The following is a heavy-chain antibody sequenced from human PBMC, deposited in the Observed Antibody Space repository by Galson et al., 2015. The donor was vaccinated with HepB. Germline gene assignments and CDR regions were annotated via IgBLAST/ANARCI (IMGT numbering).Heavy chain of an antibody. J-gene: IGHJ4*02. CDR1: GFIFSSYW. Sequence: SLRLSCAASGFIFSSYWMSWVRQAPGKGLEWVANINQDGSEKYYVDSVKGRFTISRDNAKNSLYLQMNSLRAEDTALYYCARVRIVQYSGWLYWGQGTQVTVSS. D-gene: IGHD6-6*01. CDR2: INQDGSEK. CDR3: ARVRIVQYSGWLY. V-gene: IGHV3-7*03.